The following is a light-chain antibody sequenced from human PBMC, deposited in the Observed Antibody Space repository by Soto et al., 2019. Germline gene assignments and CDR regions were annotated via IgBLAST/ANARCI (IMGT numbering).Light chain of an antibody. CDR3: SSYTGSNNLVV. Sequence: QSALTQPPSASGSPGQSVTISCTRTSSDVGGYNYVSWYQRHPGKAPKLMIYDVSKRPSGVPDRFSGSKSGNTASLTVSGLQAEDEADYYCSSYTGSNNLVVFGGGTKLTVL. CDR2: DVS. CDR1: SSDVGGYNY. V-gene: IGLV2-8*01. J-gene: IGLJ2*01.